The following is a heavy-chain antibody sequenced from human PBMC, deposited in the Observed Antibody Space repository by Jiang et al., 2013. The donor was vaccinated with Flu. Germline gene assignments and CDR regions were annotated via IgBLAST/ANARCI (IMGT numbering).Heavy chain of an antibody. CDR2: TYYRSKWYN. CDR1: GDSVSSNSAA. D-gene: IGHD3-22*01. V-gene: IGHV6-1*01. Sequence: QTLSLTCAISGDSVSSNSAAWNWIRQSPSRGLEWLGRTYYRSKWYNDYAVSVKSRITINPDTSKNQFSLQLNSVTPEDTAVYYCAREIQREGYYDTYYFDYWGQGTLVT. CDR3: AREIQREGYYDTYYFDY. J-gene: IGHJ4*02.